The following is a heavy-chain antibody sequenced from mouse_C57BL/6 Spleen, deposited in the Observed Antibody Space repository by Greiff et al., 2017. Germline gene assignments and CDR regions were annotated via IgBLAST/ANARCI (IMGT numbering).Heavy chain of an antibody. CDR3: ASDGNYGYFDD. CDR1: GFNIKDYY. J-gene: IGHJ2*01. V-gene: IGHV14-2*01. D-gene: IGHD2-1*01. Sequence: VQLQQSGAELVKPGASVKLSCTASGFNIKDYYMHWVKQRTEQGLEWIGRIDPEDGDTKYAPKFQGKATITADTSSNTAYLQRSSQTSEDTAVYYCASDGNYGYFDDWGQGTTLTVAS. CDR2: IDPEDGDT.